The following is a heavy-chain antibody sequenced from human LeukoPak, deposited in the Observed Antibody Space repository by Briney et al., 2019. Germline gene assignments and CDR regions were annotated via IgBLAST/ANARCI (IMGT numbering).Heavy chain of an antibody. V-gene: IGHV1-69*04. CDR1: GGTFSSYA. CDR2: IIPILGIA. D-gene: IGHD5-18*01. J-gene: IGHJ6*02. CDR3: ARARLYTYFGYYYGMDV. Sequence: SVKVSCKASGGTFSSYAISWVRQAPGQGLEWMGRIIPILGIANYAQKFQGRVTITADKSTSTAYMELSSLRSEDTAVYYCARARLYTYFGYYYGMDVWGQGTTVTVSS.